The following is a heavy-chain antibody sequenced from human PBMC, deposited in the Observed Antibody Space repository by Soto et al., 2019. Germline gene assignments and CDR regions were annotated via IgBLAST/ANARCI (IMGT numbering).Heavy chain of an antibody. CDR3: ARGQGLPLNCPGADLWSWGRSCYWKV. CDR1: GGSFSGYY. D-gene: IGHD3-3*01. V-gene: IGHV4-34*01. Sequence: PSETLSLTCGVYGGSFSGYYWNWIRQPPGKGLEWIGEIDHSGSSNFNPFLKSRGTISVDTSKNQFSLKLNSMTAADTAVYFCARGQGLPLNCPGADLWSWGRSCYWKVWGKG. J-gene: IGHJ6*03. CDR2: IDHSGSS.